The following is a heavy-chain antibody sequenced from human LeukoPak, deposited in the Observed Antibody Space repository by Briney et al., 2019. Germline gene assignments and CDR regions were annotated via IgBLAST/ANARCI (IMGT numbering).Heavy chain of an antibody. CDR2: IYTSGST. D-gene: IGHD6-6*01. J-gene: IGHJ6*03. V-gene: IGHV4-4*09. CDR1: GGSISSYY. Sequence: SETLSLTCTVSGGSISSYYWSWIRQPPGKGLEWIGYIYTSGSTNYNPSLKSRVTISVDTSKNQFSLKLSSVTAADTAVYYCARRAEYSSSYYYYYYMDVWGKGTTVTVSS. CDR3: ARRAEYSSSYYYYYYMDV.